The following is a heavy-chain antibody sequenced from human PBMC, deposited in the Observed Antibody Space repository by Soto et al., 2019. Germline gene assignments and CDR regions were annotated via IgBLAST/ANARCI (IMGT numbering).Heavy chain of an antibody. D-gene: IGHD2-15*01. V-gene: IGHV1-46*01. CDR2: INPSGGST. J-gene: IGHJ6*02. CDR1: GYTFTSYY. CDR3: ARSGGNVLKYYYYGMDV. Sequence: ASVKVSCKAFGYTFTSYYMHWVRQAPGQGLEWMGIINPSGGSTSYAQKFQGRVTMTRDTSTSTVYMELSSLGSEDTAVYYCARSGGNVLKYYYYGMDVWGQGTTVTGSS.